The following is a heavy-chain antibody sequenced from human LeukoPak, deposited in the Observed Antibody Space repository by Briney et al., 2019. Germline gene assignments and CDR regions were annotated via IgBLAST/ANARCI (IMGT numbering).Heavy chain of an antibody. J-gene: IGHJ4*02. Sequence: GASVKVSCKASGYTFTGYYMHWVRQAPGQGLEWMGWINPNSGGTSYAQKFQGRVTMARDTSISTAYMELSRLRSDDTAVYYCARDRDDFWSGYYTGSFDYWGQGTLVTVSS. CDR2: INPNSGGT. D-gene: IGHD3-3*01. V-gene: IGHV1-2*02. CDR3: ARDRDDFWSGYYTGSFDY. CDR1: GYTFTGYY.